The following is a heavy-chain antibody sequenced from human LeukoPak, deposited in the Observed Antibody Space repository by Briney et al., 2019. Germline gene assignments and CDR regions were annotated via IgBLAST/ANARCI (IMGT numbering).Heavy chain of an antibody. CDR1: GFTFSSYG. V-gene: IGHV3-33*01. Sequence: GGSLRLSCAASGFTFSSYGMHWVRQAPGKGLEWVAVIWYDGSNKYYADSVKGRFTIPRDNSKNTLYLQMNSLRAEDTAVYYCARESIADDAFDIWGQGTMVTVSS. D-gene: IGHD6-13*01. J-gene: IGHJ3*02. CDR3: ARESIADDAFDI. CDR2: IWYDGSNK.